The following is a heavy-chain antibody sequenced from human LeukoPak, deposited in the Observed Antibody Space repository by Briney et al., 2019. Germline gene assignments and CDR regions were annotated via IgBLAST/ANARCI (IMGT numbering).Heavy chain of an antibody. CDR3: ARVPDFWSGYYTGMVGAFDI. V-gene: IGHV4-4*07. CDR2: IYTSGST. D-gene: IGHD3-3*01. J-gene: IGHJ3*02. Sequence: SETLSLTCTVSGGSISSYYWSWIRQPAGKGLEWIGRIYTSGSTNYNPSLKSRVTISVDTSKNQFSLKLSSVTAADTAVYYCARVPDFWSGYYTGMVGAFDIWGQGTMVTVSS. CDR1: GGSISSYY.